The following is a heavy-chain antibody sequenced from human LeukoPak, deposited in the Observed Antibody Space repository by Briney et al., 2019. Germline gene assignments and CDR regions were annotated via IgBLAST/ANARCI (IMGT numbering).Heavy chain of an antibody. CDR2: ISGSGGST. Sequence: PGGSLRLSCAASGFTFSSYAMSWVRQAPGKGLEWVSAISGSGGSTYYADSVKGRFTISRDNSKNTLYLQMNSLRAEDTAVYYCATDPYYDILTGYYRDYWGQGTLVTVSS. CDR3: ATDPYYDILTGYYRDY. CDR1: GFTFSSYA. J-gene: IGHJ4*02. V-gene: IGHV3-23*01. D-gene: IGHD3-9*01.